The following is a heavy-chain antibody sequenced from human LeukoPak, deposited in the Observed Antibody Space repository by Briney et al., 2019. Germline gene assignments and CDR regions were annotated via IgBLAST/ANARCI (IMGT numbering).Heavy chain of an antibody. J-gene: IGHJ4*02. CDR2: INGDGSST. CDR1: GFTFSSYW. CDR3: ARRSSYYYFDY. V-gene: IGHV3-74*01. D-gene: IGHD6-13*01. Sequence: GGSLRLSCAASGFTFSSYWMHWVRQAPGKGLVWVSHINGDGSSTNYADSARGRFTISRDNAKNTLYLQMNSRRAEDTAVYYCARRSSYYYFDYWGQGTLVTVSS.